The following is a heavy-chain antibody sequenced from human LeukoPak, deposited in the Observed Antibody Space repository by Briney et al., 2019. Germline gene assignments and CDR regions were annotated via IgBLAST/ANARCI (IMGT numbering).Heavy chain of an antibody. CDR2: INHSGRT. J-gene: IGHJ4*02. Sequence: PSETLSLTCVVYGGSVSAYYWNWIRQPPGEWLECIGEINHSGRTNYKPSLKSRVTLSVDTSKNQFSLKLSSVTAADTAVYYCARQYCSDISCSYGYWGQGSLVTVSS. V-gene: IGHV4-34*01. CDR1: GGSVSAYY. D-gene: IGHD2-2*01. CDR3: ARQYCSDISCSYGY.